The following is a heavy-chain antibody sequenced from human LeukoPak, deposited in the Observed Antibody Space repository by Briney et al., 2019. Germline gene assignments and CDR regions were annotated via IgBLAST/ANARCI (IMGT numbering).Heavy chain of an antibody. CDR2: IYHSGST. J-gene: IGHJ3*02. CDR1: GGSISSSNW. V-gene: IGHV4-4*02. D-gene: IGHD3-22*01. CDR3: ARTRYLSYYDSSGGAFDI. Sequence: PSETLSLTCSVSGGSISSSNWWSWVRQPPGKGLEWIGEIYHSGSTNYNPSLKSRVTISVDKSKNQFSLKLSSVTAADTAVYYCARTRYLSYYDSSGGAFDIWGQGTMVTVSS.